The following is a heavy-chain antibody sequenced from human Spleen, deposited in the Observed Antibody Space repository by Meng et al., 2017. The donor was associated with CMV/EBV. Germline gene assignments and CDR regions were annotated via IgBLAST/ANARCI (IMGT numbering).Heavy chain of an antibody. Sequence: GESLKISCTASGFTFNNYAMTWVRQAPGKGLEWVSSISPYSSYIYYVDSVKGRFTISRDNAKTSIYLQMNSLRAEDTAVYYCARGGYYYGDAFDIWGQGTMVTVSS. CDR2: ISPYSSYI. D-gene: IGHD3-22*01. V-gene: IGHV3-21*01. CDR1: GFTFNNYA. J-gene: IGHJ3*02. CDR3: ARGGYYYGDAFDI.